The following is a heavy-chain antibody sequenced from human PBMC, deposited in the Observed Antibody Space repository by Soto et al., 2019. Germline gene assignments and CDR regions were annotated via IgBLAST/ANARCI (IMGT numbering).Heavy chain of an antibody. CDR1: GGSISSSSYY. D-gene: IGHD6-6*01. CDR2: IYYSGST. CDR3: ARGIAARIHWFDP. J-gene: IGHJ5*02. Sequence: SETLSLTCTVSGGSISSSSYYWGWIRQPPGKGLEWIGSIYYSGSTYYNPSLKSRVTISVDTSKNQFSLKLSSVTAADTAVYYCARGIAARIHWFDPWGQGTLVTVSS. V-gene: IGHV4-39*01.